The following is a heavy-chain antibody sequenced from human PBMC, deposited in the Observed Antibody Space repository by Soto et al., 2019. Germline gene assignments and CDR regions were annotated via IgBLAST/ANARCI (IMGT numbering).Heavy chain of an antibody. CDR2: ISVSGVST. Sequence: PGGSLRLSCAASGFTFSSYAMSWVRQAPGKGLEWVSGISVSGVSTHYADSVKGRFTISRDNSKNTLYLQMNSLRDEDTAVYHCAKADILTAYYPLWGQGTRVTVSS. D-gene: IGHD3-9*01. J-gene: IGHJ4*02. CDR3: AKADILTAYYPL. V-gene: IGHV3-23*01. CDR1: GFTFSSYA.